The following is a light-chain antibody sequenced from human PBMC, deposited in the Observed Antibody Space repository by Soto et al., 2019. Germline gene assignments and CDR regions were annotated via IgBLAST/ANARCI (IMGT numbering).Light chain of an antibody. Sequence: NFMLTQPHSVSESPGKTVIISCTRSSGSIASNYMQWYQQRPGSSPTTVIYEDNQRPSGVPDRFSGSIDSSSNSASLTISGLETEDEADYYCQSYDATNKVFGGGTKVTVL. J-gene: IGLJ3*02. V-gene: IGLV6-57*01. CDR1: SGSIASNY. CDR3: QSYDATNKV. CDR2: EDN.